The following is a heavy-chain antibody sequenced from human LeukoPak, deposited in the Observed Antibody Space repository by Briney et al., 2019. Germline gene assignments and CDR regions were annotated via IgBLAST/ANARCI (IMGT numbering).Heavy chain of an antibody. D-gene: IGHD5-18*01. V-gene: IGHV4-59*01. Sequence: SETLSLTCTVSGGSISSYYWSWIRQPPGKGLEWIGYIYYSGSTNYNPSLKSRVTLSVDTSKNQFSLKLSSVTAADTAVYYCARVRYSYGPYYYYMDVWGKETTVTVSS. CDR1: GGSISSYY. CDR2: IYYSGST. CDR3: ARVRYSYGPYYYYMDV. J-gene: IGHJ6*03.